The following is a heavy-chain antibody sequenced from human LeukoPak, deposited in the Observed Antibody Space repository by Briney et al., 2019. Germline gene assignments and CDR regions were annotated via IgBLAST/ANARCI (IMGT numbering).Heavy chain of an antibody. CDR1: GGTFSSYA. Sequence: SVKVSCKASGGTFSSYAISWVRQAPGQGLVWMGGIIPIFGTANYAQEFQGRVTITADVSTSTAYMELSSLRSEDTAVYYCARRYYYDSSGYYYVYWGQGTLVTVSS. CDR2: IIPIFGTA. CDR3: ARRYYYDSSGYYYVY. J-gene: IGHJ4*02. D-gene: IGHD3-22*01. V-gene: IGHV1-69*13.